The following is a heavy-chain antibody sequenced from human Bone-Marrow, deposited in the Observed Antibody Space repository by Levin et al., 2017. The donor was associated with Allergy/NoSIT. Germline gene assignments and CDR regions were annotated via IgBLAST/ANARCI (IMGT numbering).Heavy chain of an antibody. CDR2: IGGTGVNT. J-gene: IGHJ6*02. Sequence: GGSLRLSCAASGFTFTSHAMSWVRQAPGKGLEWVSAIGGTGVNTYYADSVKGRFTISRDNSKNTLYLQMNSLRADDTAVYYCAKGPVSGYDGMDVWGQGTTVTVSS. V-gene: IGHV3-23*01. CDR3: AKGPVSGYDGMDV. CDR1: GFTFTSHA. D-gene: IGHD3-3*01.